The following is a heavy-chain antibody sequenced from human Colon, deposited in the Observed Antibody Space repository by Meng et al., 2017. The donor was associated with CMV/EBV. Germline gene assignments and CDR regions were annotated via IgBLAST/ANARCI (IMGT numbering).Heavy chain of an antibody. V-gene: IGHV4-59*08. D-gene: IGHD1-14*01. J-gene: IGHJ6*02. CDR2: IYYSGST. CDR1: GGSISSYY. CDR3: ARGRFVLRYYYHHGMDV. Sequence: SETLSLTCTVSGGSISSYYWSWIRQPPGKGLEWIGYIYYSGSTNYNPSLKSRVTISVDTSKNQFSLKMDSVTAADTAMYYCARGRFVLRYYYHHGMDVWGRGTTVTVSS.